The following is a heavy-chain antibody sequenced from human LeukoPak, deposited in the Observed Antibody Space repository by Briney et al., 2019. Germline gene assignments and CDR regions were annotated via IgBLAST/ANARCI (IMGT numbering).Heavy chain of an antibody. CDR2: IWYDGSNK. D-gene: IGHD3-16*01. CDR1: GFTFSSYG. Sequence: GRSLRLSCAASGFTFSSYGMHWVRQAPGKGLEWVAVIWYDGSNKYYADSVKGRFTISRDNSKNTLYLQMNSLRAEDTAVYYCATMGVHFDYWGQGTLVTVSS. CDR3: ATMGVHFDY. J-gene: IGHJ4*02. V-gene: IGHV3-33*08.